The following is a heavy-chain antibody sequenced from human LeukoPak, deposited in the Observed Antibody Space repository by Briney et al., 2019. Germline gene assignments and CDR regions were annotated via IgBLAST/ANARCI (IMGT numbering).Heavy chain of an antibody. CDR1: GFTFSNAY. CDR3: ARGRPHGNDY. D-gene: IGHD4-23*01. J-gene: IGHJ4*02. CDR2: IASDGSST. V-gene: IGHV3-74*01. Sequence: GGSLRLSCAASGFTFSNAYMNWVRQAPGKGLVWVSRIASDGSSTTYADSVKGRFSISRDNAKNTLYLQMNSLRVEDTAVYYCARGRPHGNDYWGQGTLVTVSS.